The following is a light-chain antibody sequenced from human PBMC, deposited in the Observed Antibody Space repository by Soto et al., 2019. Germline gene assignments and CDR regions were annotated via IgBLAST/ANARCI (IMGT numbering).Light chain of an antibody. CDR3: VLLCSGEWV. V-gene: IGLV7-43*01. J-gene: IGLJ3*02. CDR1: TGAVTSDYY. CDR2: RTN. Sequence: QAVVTQEPSLTVSPGGTVTLTCALTTGAVTSDYYPNWFQRKPGQALRTLIYRTNNKHSWTPARFSGSLLGGKAALTLSGVQPEDEADYYCVLLCSGEWVFGGGTKLTVI.